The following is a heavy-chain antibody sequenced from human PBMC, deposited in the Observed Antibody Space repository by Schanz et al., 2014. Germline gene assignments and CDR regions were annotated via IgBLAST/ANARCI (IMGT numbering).Heavy chain of an antibody. Sequence: QVQLVQSGAEVKKPGSSVKVSCKATGDTFDNFGISWVRQAPGQGLEWMGRIIPITGITNYAQKFQGRVTITADKSTSTAYMELSNLRSEDTAVYYCARAGQDYSDSSGYATYYFGNWGQGTLVTVSS. CDR2: IIPITGIT. J-gene: IGHJ4*02. V-gene: IGHV1-69*04. CDR1: GDTFDNFG. D-gene: IGHD3-22*01. CDR3: ARAGQDYSDSSGYATYYFGN.